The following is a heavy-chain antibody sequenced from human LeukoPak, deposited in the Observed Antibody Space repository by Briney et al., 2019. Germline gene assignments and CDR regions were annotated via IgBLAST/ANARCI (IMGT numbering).Heavy chain of an antibody. V-gene: IGHV1-69*13. J-gene: IGHJ6*03. CDR1: GGTFSSYA. Sequence: SVKVSCKASGGTFSSYAISWVRQAPGQGLEWMGGIIPIFGTANYAQKFQGRVTITADESTSTAYMELSSLRSEDTAVYYCARGAKSGYDIYYYYYYMDVWGKGTTVTISS. D-gene: IGHD3-22*01. CDR2: IIPIFGTA. CDR3: ARGAKSGYDIYYYYYYMDV.